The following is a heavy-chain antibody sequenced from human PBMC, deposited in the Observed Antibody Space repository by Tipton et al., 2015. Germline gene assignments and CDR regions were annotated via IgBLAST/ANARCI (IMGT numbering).Heavy chain of an antibody. J-gene: IGHJ4*02. V-gene: IGHV4-61*01. CDR3: ARVHRDILTGHYMFDY. CDR1: GGSVSSISYC. CDR2: IYYSGST. D-gene: IGHD3-9*01. Sequence: GLVKPSETLSLTCTVSGGSVSSISYCWYWIRQPPGKGLEWIGYIYYSGSTNYNPSLQSRVTISVDTSKNQFSLKVNSVTAADTAVYYCARVHRDILTGHYMFDYWGQGTLVTVSS.